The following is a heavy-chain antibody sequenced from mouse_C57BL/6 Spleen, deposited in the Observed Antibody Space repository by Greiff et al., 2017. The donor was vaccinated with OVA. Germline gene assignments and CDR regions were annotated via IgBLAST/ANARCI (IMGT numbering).Heavy chain of an antibody. V-gene: IGHV14-3*01. CDR3: ARGSYDGYYRGFAY. CDR2: IDPANGNT. Sequence: EVKLVESVAELVRPGASVKLSCTASGFNIKNTYMHWVKQRPEQGLEWIGRIDPANGNTKYAPKFQGKATITADTSSNTAYLQLSSLTSEDTAIYYCARGSYDGYYRGFAYWGQGTLVTVSA. D-gene: IGHD2-3*01. J-gene: IGHJ3*01. CDR1: GFNIKNTY.